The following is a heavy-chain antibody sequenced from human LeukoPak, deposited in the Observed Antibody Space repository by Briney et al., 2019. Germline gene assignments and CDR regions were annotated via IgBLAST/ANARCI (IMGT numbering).Heavy chain of an antibody. CDR2: ISITEGT. D-gene: IGHD1-7*01. J-gene: IGHJ4*02. Sequence: SETLSLTCSVSGGSVNTYYWSWIRQSAGKGLEWIGRISITEGTNYNPSLKSRVSMSVDASKNQVSLKLGSVTAADTAVYYCALLGNYPSGPQFDYWGQGTLVTVSS. CDR1: GGSVNTYY. CDR3: ALLGNYPSGPQFDY. V-gene: IGHV4-4*07.